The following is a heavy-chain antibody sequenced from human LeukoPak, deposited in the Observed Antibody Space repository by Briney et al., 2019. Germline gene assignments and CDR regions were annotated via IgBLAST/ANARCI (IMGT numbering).Heavy chain of an antibody. V-gene: IGHV3-7*01. J-gene: IGHJ4*02. Sequence: GGSLRLSCAASGFTFSNYWMSWVRQAPGKGLEWVANIKQDGSETYYVDSVKGRFTISGDNAKNLLFLQMNSLTAEDTAVYYCARKGGTRGPLNYWGQGTLVTVSS. CDR3: ARKGGTRGPLNY. D-gene: IGHD2-8*01. CDR2: IKQDGSET. CDR1: GFTFSNYW.